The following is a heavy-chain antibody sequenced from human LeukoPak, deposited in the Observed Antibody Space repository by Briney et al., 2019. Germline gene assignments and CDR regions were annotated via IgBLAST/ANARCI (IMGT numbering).Heavy chain of an antibody. CDR2: ISSSSSYI. J-gene: IGHJ3*02. CDR3: ASQRDGYTQGDAFDI. V-gene: IGHV3-21*01. CDR1: GFTFSSYS. D-gene: IGHD5-24*01. Sequence: PGGSLRLSCAASGFTFSSYSMNWVRQAPGKGLEWVSSISSSSSYIYYADSVKGRFTISRDNAKNSLYLQMNSLRAEDTAVYYCASQRDGYTQGDAFDIWGQGTMVTVSS.